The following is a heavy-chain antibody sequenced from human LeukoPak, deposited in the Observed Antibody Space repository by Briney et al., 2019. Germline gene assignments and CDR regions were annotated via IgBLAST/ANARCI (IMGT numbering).Heavy chain of an antibody. CDR3: IQSFPRLPRYFDWLLTNPDY. CDR2: IKSKTDGGTT. D-gene: IGHD3-9*01. J-gene: IGHJ4*02. CDR1: GCTFSDAW. Sequence: GGSLRLSCAASGCTFSDAWMSWIRQAPGKGREWVGRIKSKTDGGTTDYAAPVKGRFTISRDDSKNTLYLQMNSLKTEDTAAYYSIQSFPRLPRYFDWLLTNPDYWGQGTLVTVSS. V-gene: IGHV3-15*01.